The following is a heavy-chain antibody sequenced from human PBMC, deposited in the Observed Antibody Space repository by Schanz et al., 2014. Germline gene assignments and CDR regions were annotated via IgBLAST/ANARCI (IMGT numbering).Heavy chain of an antibody. Sequence: DLVESGGGLIQRGESLRLSCSASGFSFSSYSMNWVRQAPGKGLEWVAVIYSGIGAYYADSVKDRFTVSRDNSKNTLYLQMNSLRAEDTAVYYCAKQIHYDILTVTRNWGQGTLXTVSS. D-gene: IGHD3-9*01. CDR3: AKQIHYDILTVTRN. CDR2: IYSGIGA. J-gene: IGHJ4*02. V-gene: IGHV3-66*01. CDR1: GFSFSSYS.